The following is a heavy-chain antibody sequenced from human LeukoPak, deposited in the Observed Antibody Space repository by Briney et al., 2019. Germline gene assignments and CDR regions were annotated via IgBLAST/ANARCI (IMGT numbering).Heavy chain of an antibody. J-gene: IGHJ4*02. CDR3: ARDRGYSPDC. CDR2: VNTDGTST. CDR1: GFTFSIYW. D-gene: IGHD3-10*01. Sequence: GGSLRLSCAASGFTFSIYWMHWVRQVPGKGLVWVSHVNTDGTSTTYADSVQGRFTISRDNAKNTLYLQMNSLRADDTAVYYCARDRGYSPDCCGQGNLVTVSS. V-gene: IGHV3-74*01.